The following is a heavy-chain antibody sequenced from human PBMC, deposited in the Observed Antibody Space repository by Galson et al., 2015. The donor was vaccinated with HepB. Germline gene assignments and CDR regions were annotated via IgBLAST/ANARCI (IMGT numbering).Heavy chain of an antibody. CDR1: GDSVSSNSAA. V-gene: IGHV6-1*01. CDR2: TYYRSKWYN. CDR3: ARDRKIAVAGYYYYMDV. D-gene: IGHD6-19*01. Sequence: CAISGDSVSSNSAAWNWIRQSPSRGLEWLGRTYYRSKWYNDYAVSVKSRITINPDTSKNQFSLQLNSVTPEDTAVYYCARDRKIAVAGYYYYMDVWGKGTTVTVSS. J-gene: IGHJ6*03.